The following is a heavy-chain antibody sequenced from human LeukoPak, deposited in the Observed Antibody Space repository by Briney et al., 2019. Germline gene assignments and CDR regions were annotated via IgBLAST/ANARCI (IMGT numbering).Heavy chain of an antibody. CDR3: VKEIPSMPAADY. Sequence: PGGSLRLSCEASGFTFNDYAMSWVRQAPGKGLEWVSAISDSGGETYHAASVKGRFTISRDNSKNTVCLQMSSLTVEDTAMYYCVKEIPSMPAADYWGQGTLVTVSS. V-gene: IGHV3-23*01. D-gene: IGHD6-13*01. CDR2: ISDSGGET. CDR1: GFTFNDYA. J-gene: IGHJ4*02.